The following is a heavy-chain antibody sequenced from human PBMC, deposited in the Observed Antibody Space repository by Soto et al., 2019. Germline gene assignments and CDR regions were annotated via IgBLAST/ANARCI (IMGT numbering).Heavy chain of an antibody. J-gene: IGHJ6*02. CDR3: ARDALGAAHYTHHYYGMDV. CDR1: GYAFTSYG. Sequence: GASVKVSCKASGYAFTSYGISWVRQAPGQGLEWMGWISAYNGNTNYAQKLQGRVTMTTDTSTSTAYMELRSLRSDDTAVYYCARDALGAAHYTHHYYGMDVWGQGPTVTVSS. D-gene: IGHD6-6*01. V-gene: IGHV1-18*04. CDR2: ISAYNGNT.